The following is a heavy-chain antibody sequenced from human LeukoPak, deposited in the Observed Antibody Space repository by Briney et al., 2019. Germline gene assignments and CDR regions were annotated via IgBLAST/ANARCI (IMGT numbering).Heavy chain of an antibody. CDR2: ISSSGSTI. D-gene: IGHD3-22*01. J-gene: IGHJ4*02. CDR3: AKRGVVIRVILVGFHKEAYYFDS. V-gene: IGHV3-48*03. CDR1: GFTFSSYE. Sequence: GGSLRLSCAASGFTFSSYEMNWVRQAPGKGLEWVSYISSSGSTIYYADSVKGRFTISRDNPKNTLYLQMNRLRAEDTAVYFCAKRGVVIRVILVGFHKEAYYFDSWGQGALVTVSS.